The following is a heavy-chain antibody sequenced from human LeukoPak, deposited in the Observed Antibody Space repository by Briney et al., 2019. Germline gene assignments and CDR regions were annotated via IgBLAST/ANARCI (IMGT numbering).Heavy chain of an antibody. CDR3: ASRRYYYDSSGLDY. CDR2: IYHSGST. J-gene: IGHJ4*02. D-gene: IGHD3-22*01. Sequence: PSETLSLTCTVSGGSISSYYWSWIRQPPGKGLEWIGEIYHSGSTNYNPSLKSRVTISVDKSKNQFSLKLSSVTAADTAVYYCASRRYYYDSSGLDYWGQGTLVTVSS. V-gene: IGHV4-59*12. CDR1: GGSISSYY.